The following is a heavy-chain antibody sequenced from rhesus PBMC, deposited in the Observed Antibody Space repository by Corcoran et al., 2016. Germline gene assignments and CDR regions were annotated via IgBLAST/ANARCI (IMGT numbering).Heavy chain of an antibody. J-gene: IGHJ6*01. CDR3: ARDRREYHSYGLDS. V-gene: IGHV4-80*01. D-gene: IGHD2-15*01. CDR1: GPSLNLSW. Sequence: QVQVQESGPGLVKPSETLSLTCPVSGPSLNLSWWCWVRQPPGKGLEWIGERNGNGTNTKYNPAIKSRVTLSRDASKNQFDRKMTYVTVADTAVYFCARDRREYHSYGLDSWGQGVVVTVSS. CDR2: RNGNGTNT.